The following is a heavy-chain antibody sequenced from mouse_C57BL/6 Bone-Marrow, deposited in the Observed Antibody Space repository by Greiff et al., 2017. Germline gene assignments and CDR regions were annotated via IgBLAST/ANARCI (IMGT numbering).Heavy chain of an antibody. CDR1: GSSITSGYY. CDR2: ISYDGSN. V-gene: IGHV3-6*01. Sequence: LPESGPGLVKPSQSLSLTCSVTGSSITSGYYWNWIRQFPGNKLEWLGYISYDGSNNYNPSLKNRISITRDTSKNQFFLKLNSVTTEDTATYYCARGAYWGQGTLVTVSA. CDR3: ARGAY. J-gene: IGHJ3*01.